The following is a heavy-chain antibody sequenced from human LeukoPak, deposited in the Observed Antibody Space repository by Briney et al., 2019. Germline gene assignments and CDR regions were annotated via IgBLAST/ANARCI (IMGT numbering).Heavy chain of an antibody. D-gene: IGHD3-22*01. Sequence: PSETLSLTCTVSGGSISSSSYYWGWIRQPPGKGLEWIGSIYYSGSTYYNPSLKSRVTISVDTSKNQFSLKLSSVTAADTAVYYCARVIRYYYDSSGFFRHWGQGTLVTVSS. CDR2: IYYSGST. CDR1: GGSISSSSYY. V-gene: IGHV4-39*07. CDR3: ARVIRYYYDSSGFFRH. J-gene: IGHJ1*01.